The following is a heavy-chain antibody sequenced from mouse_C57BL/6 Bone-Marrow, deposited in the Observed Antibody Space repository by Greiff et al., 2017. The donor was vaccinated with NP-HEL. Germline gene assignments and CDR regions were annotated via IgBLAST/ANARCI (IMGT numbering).Heavy chain of an antibody. J-gene: IGHJ3*01. V-gene: IGHV1-52*01. CDR3: AREGFAY. CDR2: IDPSDSET. CDR1: GYTFTSYW. Sequence: QVQLQQPGAELVRPGSSVKLSCKASGYTFTSYWMRWVKQRPIQGLEWIGNIDPSDSETHYNQNFKDKATLTVDKSSSTAYLQLSSLTSEASAVYYCAREGFAYWGPGTLVTVSA.